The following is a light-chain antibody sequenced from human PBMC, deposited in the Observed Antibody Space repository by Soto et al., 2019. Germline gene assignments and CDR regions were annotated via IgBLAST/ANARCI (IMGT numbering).Light chain of an antibody. Sequence: EIVLTQSPGTLSLSPGERATLSCRASQTVSAGFLAWYQQKPGQAPRLLIYGASSGATGIPDRFSGSVSGTDFPLSSSRLEPEDFAVYYRLQYGSSPPAFGQGTRVEIK. V-gene: IGKV3-20*01. CDR3: LQYGSSPPA. CDR1: QTVSAGF. CDR2: GAS. J-gene: IGKJ1*01.